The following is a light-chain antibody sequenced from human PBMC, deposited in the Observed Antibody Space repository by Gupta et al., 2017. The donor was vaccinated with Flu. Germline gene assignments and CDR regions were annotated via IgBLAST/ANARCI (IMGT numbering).Light chain of an antibody. CDR1: ESIFSTSNNMSH. CDR3: QQYYSTSGYT. V-gene: IGKV4-1*01. Sequence: CKSSESIFSTSNNMSHLAWYQQKPGQAPKLFIYWASVREVGVPGRFSGSGSGTDFTLTITNLQAEDVAIYYCQQYYSTSGYTFGQGTKLEI. CDR2: WAS. J-gene: IGKJ2*01.